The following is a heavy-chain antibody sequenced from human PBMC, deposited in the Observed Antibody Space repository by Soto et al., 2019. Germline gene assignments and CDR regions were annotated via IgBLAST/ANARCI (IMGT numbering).Heavy chain of an antibody. CDR2: ISAYNGNT. Sequence: ASVKVTWEECGDTFTSYGSSWVRQAPGQGLEWMGWISAYNGNTNYAQKLQGRVTMTTDTSTSTAYMELRSLRSDDTTVYYCARRVIAARNFDYWGQGTLVTVSS. CDR3: ARRVIAARNFDY. D-gene: IGHD6-6*01. J-gene: IGHJ4*02. V-gene: IGHV1-18*01. CDR1: GDTFTSYG.